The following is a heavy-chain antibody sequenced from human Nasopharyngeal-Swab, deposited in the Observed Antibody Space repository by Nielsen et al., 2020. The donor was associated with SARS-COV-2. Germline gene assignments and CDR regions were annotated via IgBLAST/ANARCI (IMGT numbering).Heavy chain of an antibody. J-gene: IGHJ2*01. D-gene: IGHD6-19*01. CDR3: ARDRIQWLGEWYFDL. V-gene: IGHV4-4*07. Sequence: SETLSLTCTVSGGSISSHYWSWIRQPAGKGLEWIGRIYISGSTNYNPSLKSRVTMSVDTSKNQFSLKLSSVTAADTAVYYCARDRIQWLGEWYFDLWGRGTLVTVSS. CDR1: GGSISSHY. CDR2: IYISGST.